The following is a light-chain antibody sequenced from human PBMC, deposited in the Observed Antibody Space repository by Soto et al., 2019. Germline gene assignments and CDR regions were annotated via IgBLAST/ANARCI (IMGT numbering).Light chain of an antibody. CDR1: SSDVGTYNY. J-gene: IGLJ2*01. CDR3: SSYTFSSTVL. Sequence: QSALTQPASVSGSPGQSITISCTGTSSDVGTYNYVSWYQQHPGKAPKLMIYDVSNRPSGVSDRFSGSKSGNTASLTISGLQAEDEADYFCSSYTFSSTVLFGGGTKLTVL. CDR2: DVS. V-gene: IGLV2-14*01.